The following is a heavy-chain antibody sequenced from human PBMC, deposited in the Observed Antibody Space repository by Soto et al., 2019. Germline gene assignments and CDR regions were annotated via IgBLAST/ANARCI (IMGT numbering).Heavy chain of an antibody. CDR1: GGTFSSYT. Sequence: ASVKVSCKASGGTFSSYTISWVRQAPGQGLEWMGRIIPILGIANYAQKFQGRVTITADKSTSTAYMELSSLRSEDTALYYCASHSTGNTYYYGSGSYYNVENWFDPWGQGTLVTVSS. CDR2: IIPILGIA. J-gene: IGHJ5*02. V-gene: IGHV1-69*02. D-gene: IGHD3-10*01. CDR3: ASHSTGNTYYYGSGSYYNVENWFDP.